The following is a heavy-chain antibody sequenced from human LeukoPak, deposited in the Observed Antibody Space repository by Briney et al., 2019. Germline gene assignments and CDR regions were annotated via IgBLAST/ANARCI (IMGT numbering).Heavy chain of an antibody. CDR1: GFTFCSYG. CDR2: IWYDGSNI. J-gene: IGHJ4*02. Sequence: GGSLRLSCAASGFTFCSYGMHWVRQAPGKGLEWLAVIWYDGSNIYYADPVKGRFAISRDNSKNTLYLQINSLRAEDTAVYYCARILGFTLDYWGQGTLVTVSS. V-gene: IGHV3-33*01. CDR3: ARILGFTLDY.